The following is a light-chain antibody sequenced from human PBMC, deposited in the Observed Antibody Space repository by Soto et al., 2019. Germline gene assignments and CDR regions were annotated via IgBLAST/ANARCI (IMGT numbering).Light chain of an antibody. Sequence: DIQMTQSPSSLSASVGDRVTITCQASQHISTYLNWFQQKPGKAPELLIYDASNLVPGVPSRFSGSGSGTDFTFPTSSPQPEDIATYYCHQYDDLPPTFRPGTKVDI. CDR2: DAS. CDR1: QHISTY. CDR3: HQYDDLPPT. V-gene: IGKV1-33*01. J-gene: IGKJ3*01.